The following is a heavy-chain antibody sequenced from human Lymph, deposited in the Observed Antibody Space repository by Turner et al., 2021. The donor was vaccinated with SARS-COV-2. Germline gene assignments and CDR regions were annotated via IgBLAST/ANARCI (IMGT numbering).Heavy chain of an antibody. V-gene: IGHV3-30-3*01. J-gene: IGHJ3*02. CDR1: GFTFSSYI. CDR3: ARDLVVVTSAFDI. CDR2: ISYDGSNK. D-gene: IGHD3-22*01. Sequence: QVQLVESGGGVVPPGRSLRPSCAASGFTFSSYIMHWVRQAPGKGLEWVAVISYDGSNKYYADSVKGRFTISRDNSKNTLYLQMNSLRAEDTAVYYCARDLVVVTSAFDIWGQGTKVTVSS.